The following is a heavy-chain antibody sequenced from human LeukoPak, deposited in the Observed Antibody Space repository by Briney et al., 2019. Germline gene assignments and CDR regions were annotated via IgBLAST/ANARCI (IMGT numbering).Heavy chain of an antibody. Sequence: SETLSLTCSVSGGSISSSSYYWGWIRQPPGKGLEWIGSIYYSGSTYYDPSLKSRVTISVDTSKNQFSLKLSSVTAADTAVYYCARLQAAMVTFFAFDIWGQGTMVTVSS. D-gene: IGHD5-18*01. CDR3: ARLQAAMVTFFAFDI. V-gene: IGHV4-39*01. CDR1: GGSISSSSYY. CDR2: IYYSGST. J-gene: IGHJ3*02.